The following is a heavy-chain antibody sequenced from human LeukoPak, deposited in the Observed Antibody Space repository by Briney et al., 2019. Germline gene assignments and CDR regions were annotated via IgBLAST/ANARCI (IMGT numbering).Heavy chain of an antibody. Sequence: PGGSLRLSCAASGFTFSSYSMNRVRQAPGKGLEWVSSISSSSSYIYYADSVKGRFTISRDNAKNSLYLQMNSLRAEDTAVYYCAREKDPNYYDSSGGIDYWGQGTLVTVSS. D-gene: IGHD3-22*01. CDR3: AREKDPNYYDSSGGIDY. CDR2: ISSSSSYI. V-gene: IGHV3-21*01. CDR1: GFTFSSYS. J-gene: IGHJ4*02.